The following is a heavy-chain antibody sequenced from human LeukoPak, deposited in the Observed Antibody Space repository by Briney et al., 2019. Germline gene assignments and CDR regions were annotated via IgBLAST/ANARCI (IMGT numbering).Heavy chain of an antibody. Sequence: GGSLRLSCAASGFTFSSYAMHWVRQAPGKGLEWVAVISYDGSNKYYADSVKGRFTISRDNSKNTLYLQMNSLGDEDTAVYYCARDTYRQWLTQVGYFQHWGQGTLVTVSS. CDR1: GFTFSSYA. CDR3: ARDTYRQWLTQVGYFQH. J-gene: IGHJ1*01. D-gene: IGHD6-19*01. CDR2: ISYDGSNK. V-gene: IGHV3-30*04.